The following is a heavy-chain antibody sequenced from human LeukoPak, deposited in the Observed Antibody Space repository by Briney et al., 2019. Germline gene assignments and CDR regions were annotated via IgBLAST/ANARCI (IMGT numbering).Heavy chain of an antibody. CDR3: ARDPGYYYDTPWYYMDV. V-gene: IGHV3-30*04. CDR2: ISYDGSNK. CDR1: GFTFSSYA. J-gene: IGHJ6*03. Sequence: GRSLRLSCAASGFTFSSYAMHWVRQAPGKGLEWVAVISYDGSNKYYADSVKGRFTISRDNSKNTLYLQMNSLRAEDTAVYYCARDPGYYYDTPWYYMDVWGKGTTVTVSS. D-gene: IGHD3-22*01.